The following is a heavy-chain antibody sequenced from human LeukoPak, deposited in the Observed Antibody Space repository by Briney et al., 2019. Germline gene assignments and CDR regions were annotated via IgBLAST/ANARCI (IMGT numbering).Heavy chain of an antibody. V-gene: IGHV3-53*01. J-gene: IGHJ6*03. Sequence: AGSLRLTCAASGVTVSSNYMSWVRQAPGKGLDWVSVIYSGGSTYYADSVKGRFTISRDNSKNTLYLQMNNLRAEDTAVYYCASGSGSYRTPYYYMDVWGKGTTVTVSS. CDR3: ASGSGSYRTPYYYMDV. CDR2: IYSGGST. CDR1: GVTVSSNY. D-gene: IGHD3-10*01.